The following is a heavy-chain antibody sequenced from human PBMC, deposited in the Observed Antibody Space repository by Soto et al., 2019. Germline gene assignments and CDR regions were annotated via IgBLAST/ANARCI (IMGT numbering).Heavy chain of an antibody. D-gene: IGHD4-17*01. V-gene: IGHV1-8*01. CDR2: MNPNSGNT. CDR3: ARKIDYGDYVAFDL. CDR1: GYTFTGYD. J-gene: IGHJ2*01. Sequence: QVQLVQSGAEVKKPGASVKVSCKASGYTFTGYDINWVRQATGQGLEWMGWMNPNSGNTGYAQKFQGRVTMTRNTSISTAYMELSSLRSEDTAVYYCARKIDYGDYVAFDLWGRGTLVTVSS.